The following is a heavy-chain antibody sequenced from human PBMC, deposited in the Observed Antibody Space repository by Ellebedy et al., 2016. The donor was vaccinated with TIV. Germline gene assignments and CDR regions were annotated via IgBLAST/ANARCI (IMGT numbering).Heavy chain of an antibody. CDR3: AKDAWLLNYFDY. Sequence: GESLKISCAASGFTFSSYGMHWVRQAPGKGLEWVAVISYDGSNKYYADSVKGRFTISRDNSKNTLYLQMNSLRAEDTAVYYCAKDAWLLNYFDYWGQGTLVTVSS. CDR1: GFTFSSYG. V-gene: IGHV3-30*18. CDR2: ISYDGSNK. D-gene: IGHD3-9*01. J-gene: IGHJ4*02.